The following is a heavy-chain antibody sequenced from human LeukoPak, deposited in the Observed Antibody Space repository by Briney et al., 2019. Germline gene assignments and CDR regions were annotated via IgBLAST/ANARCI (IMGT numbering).Heavy chain of an antibody. Sequence: SETLSLTCIVSGGSISSRDNYWGWFRQPPGKGLEWIGGIYYSGNTYYNPSLKSRVTISVDTSKNQFSLKLSSVTAADTAVYYCARQDTVTYYYVMDVWGQGTTVTVSS. V-gene: IGHV4-39*01. CDR3: ARQDTVTYYYVMDV. CDR2: IYYSGNT. CDR1: GGSISSRDNY. J-gene: IGHJ6*02. D-gene: IGHD4-17*01.